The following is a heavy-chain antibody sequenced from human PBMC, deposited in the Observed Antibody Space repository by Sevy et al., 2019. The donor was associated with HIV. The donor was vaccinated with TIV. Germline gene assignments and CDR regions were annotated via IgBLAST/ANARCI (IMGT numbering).Heavy chain of an antibody. D-gene: IGHD3-22*01. CDR3: ARDYYDSSGSSSLDY. V-gene: IGHV3-33*01. J-gene: IGHJ4*02. CDR2: IWYDGSNK. Sequence: GGSLRLSCAASGFTFSSYGMHWVRQAPGKGLEWVAVIWYDGSNKYYADSVKGRFTISRDNSKNTLYLQMNSLRAEDTAVYYCARDYYDSSGSSSLDYWGQRTLVTVSS. CDR1: GFTFSSYG.